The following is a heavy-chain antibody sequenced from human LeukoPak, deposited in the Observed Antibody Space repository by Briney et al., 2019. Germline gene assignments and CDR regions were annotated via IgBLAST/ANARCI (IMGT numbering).Heavy chain of an antibody. Sequence: PGGSLRLSCAASGFTFSNYGMNWVRQAPGKGLEWVSFISIDGSSQYNAQYDGSYQYNADSVKGRFTISRDNSKNTKYLQMNSLRAEDTAVYCCAKAQVYRYGPDSWGQGTLVTISS. D-gene: IGHD5-18*01. V-gene: IGHV3-30*02. CDR2: ISIDGSSQYNAQYDGSYQ. CDR1: GFTFSNYG. CDR3: AKAQVYRYGPDS. J-gene: IGHJ4*02.